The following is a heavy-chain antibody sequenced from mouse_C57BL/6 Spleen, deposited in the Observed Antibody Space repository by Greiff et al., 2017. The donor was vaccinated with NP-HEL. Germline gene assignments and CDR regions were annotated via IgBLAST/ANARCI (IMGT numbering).Heavy chain of an antibody. V-gene: IGHV3-8*01. Sequence: EVQLQQSGPGLAKPSQTLSLTCSVTGYSITSDYWHWIRKFPGNKLEYMGYISYSGSTYYNPSLKSRISITRDTSKNQYYLQLNSVTTEDTATYYCARGRGSVRADYWGQGTSVTVSS. CDR3: ARGRGSVRADY. CDR2: ISYSGST. J-gene: IGHJ4*01. CDR1: GYSITSDY. D-gene: IGHD1-1*01.